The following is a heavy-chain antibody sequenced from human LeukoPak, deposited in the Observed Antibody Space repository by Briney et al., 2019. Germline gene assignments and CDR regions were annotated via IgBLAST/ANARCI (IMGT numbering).Heavy chain of an antibody. CDR3: GSVVAAPGGYYYGMDV. CDR2: IIPIFGTA. V-gene: IGHV1-69*13. CDR1: GGTFSSYA. J-gene: IGHJ6*04. D-gene: IGHD2-15*01. Sequence: SVKVSCKASGGTFSSYAISRVRQAPGQGLEWMGGIIPIFGTANYAQKVQGRVTITADESTSTAYMELSSLRSEDTAVYYCGSVVAAPGGYYYGMDVWGKGTTVTVSS.